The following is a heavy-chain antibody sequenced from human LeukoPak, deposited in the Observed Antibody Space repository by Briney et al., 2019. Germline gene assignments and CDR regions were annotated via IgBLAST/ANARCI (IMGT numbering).Heavy chain of an antibody. J-gene: IGHJ4*02. CDR3: VRGRLNYDSGGYYENPHLDY. CDR2: INPNSGGT. D-gene: IGHD3-22*01. Sequence: ASVKVSCKASGGTFSSYAISWVRQAPGQGLEWMGWINPNSGGTNYAQKFQGRVTMTRDMSTSTVYMELSSLRSEDAAVYYCVRGRLNYDSGGYYENPHLDYWGQGTLVTVSS. CDR1: GGTFSSYA. V-gene: IGHV1-2*02.